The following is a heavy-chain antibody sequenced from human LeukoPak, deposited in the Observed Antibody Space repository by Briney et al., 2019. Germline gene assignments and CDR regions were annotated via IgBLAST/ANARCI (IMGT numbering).Heavy chain of an antibody. CDR3: ARGGTYHSGYDLGFDY. J-gene: IGHJ4*02. Sequence: SETLSLTCTVSGVSISSSNSYWGWIRQPPGKGLEWIGYIYYSGSTNYNPSLKSRVTISVDTSKNQFSLKLSSVTAADTAVYYCARGGTYHSGYDLGFDYWGQGTLVTVSS. D-gene: IGHD5-12*01. CDR2: IYYSGST. V-gene: IGHV4-61*05. CDR1: GVSISSSNSY.